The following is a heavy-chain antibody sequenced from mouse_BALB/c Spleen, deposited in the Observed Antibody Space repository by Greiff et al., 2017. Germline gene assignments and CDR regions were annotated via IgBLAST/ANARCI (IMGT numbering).Heavy chain of an antibody. CDR3: ARGGLRHAMDY. J-gene: IGHJ4*01. CDR1: GFSLTSYG. V-gene: IGHV2-9*02. CDR2: IWAGGST. D-gene: IGHD2-4*01. Sequence: VQGVESGPGLVAPSQSLSITCTVSGFSLTSYGVHWVRQPPGKGLEWLGVIWAGGSTNYNSALMSRLSISKDNSKSQVFLKMNSLQTDDTAMYYCARGGLRHAMDYWGQGTSVTVSS.